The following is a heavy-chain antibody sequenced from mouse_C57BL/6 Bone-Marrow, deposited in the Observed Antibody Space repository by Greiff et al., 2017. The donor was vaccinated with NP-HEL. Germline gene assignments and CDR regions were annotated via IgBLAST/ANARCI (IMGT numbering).Heavy chain of an antibody. CDR2: IYPRSGNT. J-gene: IGHJ3*01. CDR3: ARIPVVATRFAY. V-gene: IGHV1-81*01. D-gene: IGHD1-1*01. Sequence: VMLVESGAELARPGASVKLSCKASGYTFTSYGISWVKQRPGQGLEWIGEIYPRSGNTYYNEKFKGKATLTADKSSSTAYMELHSLTSEDSAVYFCARIPVVATRFAYWGQGTLVTVSA. CDR1: GYTFTSYG.